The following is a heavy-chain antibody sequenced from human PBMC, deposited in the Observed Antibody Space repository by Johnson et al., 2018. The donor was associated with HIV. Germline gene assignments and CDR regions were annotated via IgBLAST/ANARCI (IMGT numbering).Heavy chain of an antibody. CDR3: ASGYFDWLLISAVAFDI. Sequence: QMQLVESGGGVVQPGRSLRLSCAAFGITFSRYGMHWVRQAPGMGLEWVIVISYDGSHKYYTDYVKGRFTFSSDNSKNTLYLQMNSLRAEDTAVYYFASGYFDWLLISAVAFDIWGQGTMVTVSS. CDR1: GITFSRYG. D-gene: IGHD3-9*01. CDR2: ISYDGSHK. V-gene: IGHV3-30*03. J-gene: IGHJ3*02.